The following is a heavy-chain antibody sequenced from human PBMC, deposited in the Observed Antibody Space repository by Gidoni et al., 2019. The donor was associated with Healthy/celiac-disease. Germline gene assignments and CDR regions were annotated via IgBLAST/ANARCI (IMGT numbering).Heavy chain of an antibody. V-gene: IGHV3-48*01. J-gene: IGHJ4*02. Sequence: EVQLVESGGGLVQPGGSLRLSCAASGFSFSNYSMNWVRQAPGKELEWVSFISTSGSTIYYADSVKGRFTISRDNAKNSLYLQMNSLRAEDTAVYFCAREPQWLTPVDYWGQGTLVTVSS. CDR1: GFSFSNYS. CDR2: ISTSGSTI. D-gene: IGHD6-19*01. CDR3: AREPQWLTPVDY.